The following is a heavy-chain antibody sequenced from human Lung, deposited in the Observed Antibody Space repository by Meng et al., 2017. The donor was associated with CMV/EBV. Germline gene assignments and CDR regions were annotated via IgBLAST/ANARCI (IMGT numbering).Heavy chain of an antibody. CDR3: ARGFSQYSTQNFFDP. V-gene: IGHV3-23*01. CDR1: GFTFSSYA. CDR2: VSGSGRST. Sequence: GGSXRLXXAASGFTFSSYAMTWVRQAPGKGLEWVSSVSGSGRSTYYASSLRGRLTISRDNSKNTLFLQINSLTIADTAVYYGARGFSQYSTQNFFDPWRQGTLVTVSS. D-gene: IGHD6-13*01. J-gene: IGHJ5*02.